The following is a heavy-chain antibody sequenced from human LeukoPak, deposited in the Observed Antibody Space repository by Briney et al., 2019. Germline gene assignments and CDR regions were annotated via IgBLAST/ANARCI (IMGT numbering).Heavy chain of an antibody. CDR3: ARARHDYVWGSYRYRRTLDY. V-gene: IGHV3-30*03. CDR1: GFTFSSYW. Sequence: GGSLRLSCAASGFTFSSYWMSWVRQAPGKGLEWVAVISYDGSNKYYADSVKGRFTISRDNSKNTLYLQMNSLRAEDTAVYYCARARHDYVWGSYRYRRTLDYWGQGTLVTVSS. J-gene: IGHJ4*02. CDR2: ISYDGSNK. D-gene: IGHD3-16*02.